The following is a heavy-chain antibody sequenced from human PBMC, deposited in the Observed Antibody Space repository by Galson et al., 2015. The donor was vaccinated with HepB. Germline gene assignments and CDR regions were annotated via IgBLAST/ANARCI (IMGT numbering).Heavy chain of an antibody. CDR1: GFTFTSSA. D-gene: IGHD1-1*01. CDR2: IVVGSGNT. J-gene: IGHJ4*02. CDR3: AADSRAGSFDY. V-gene: IGHV1-58*02. Sequence: SCKASGFTFTSSAMQWVRQARGQRLEWIGWIVVGSGNTNYAQKFQERVTITRDMSTSTAYMELSSLRSDDTAVYYCAADSRAGSFDYWGQGTLVTVSS.